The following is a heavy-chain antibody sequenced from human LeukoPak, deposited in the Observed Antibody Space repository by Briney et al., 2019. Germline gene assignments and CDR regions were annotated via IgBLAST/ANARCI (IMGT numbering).Heavy chain of an antibody. CDR3: ATSFTYADAWPFDF. J-gene: IGHJ4*02. V-gene: IGHV4-59*01. CDR2: FYHRGET. D-gene: IGHD2-2*01. Sequence: PSETLSLTCNVSGAPPSSYYWSWIRQAPGKGLEWIGYFYHRGETKYNPSLKSRVTISVDTSKNLFSLRLTSVTAADTAVYYCATSFTYADAWPFDFWGRGALLTVSS. CDR1: GAPPSSYY.